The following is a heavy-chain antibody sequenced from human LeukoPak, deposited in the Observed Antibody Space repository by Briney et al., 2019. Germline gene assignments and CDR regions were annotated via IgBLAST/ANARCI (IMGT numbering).Heavy chain of an antibody. CDR2: ISWNSGSI. J-gene: IGHJ4*02. V-gene: IGHV3-9*01. CDR3: AKDLSTQEGFDY. Sequence: PGGSLRLSCAASGFTFDDYAMHWVQQAPGKGLEWVSGISWNSGSIGYADSVKGRFTISRDNAKNSLYLQMNSLRAEDTALYYCAKDLSTQEGFDYWGQGTLVTVSS. CDR1: GFTFDDYA. D-gene: IGHD1-1*01.